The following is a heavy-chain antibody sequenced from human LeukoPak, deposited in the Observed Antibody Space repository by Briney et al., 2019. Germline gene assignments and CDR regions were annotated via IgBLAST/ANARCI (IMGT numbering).Heavy chain of an antibody. J-gene: IGHJ3*02. V-gene: IGHV1-46*01. D-gene: IGHD6-19*01. CDR2: INPSGGST. CDR1: GYTFTSYY. Sequence: ASVNVSCKASGYTFTSYYMHWVRQAPGQGLEWMGIINPSGGSTSYAQKFQGRVTMTRDTSTSTVYMELSSLRSEDTAVYYCARWADYEVAVAGTGHAFDIWGQGTMVTVSS. CDR3: ARWADYEVAVAGTGHAFDI.